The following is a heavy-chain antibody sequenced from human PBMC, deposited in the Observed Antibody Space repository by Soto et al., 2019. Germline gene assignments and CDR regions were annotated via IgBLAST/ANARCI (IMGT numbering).Heavy chain of an antibody. Sequence: VASVKVSCKASGGTFSGHAISWVRQAPGQGPEWMGGLIPLFGTTQHAQRFQGRLTITADKSTTTAYMELTSLRFEDTAIYYCARGPNWGYRFDSWGQGTLVTVSS. V-gene: IGHV1-69*06. CDR3: ARGPNWGYRFDS. D-gene: IGHD7-27*01. J-gene: IGHJ4*02. CDR1: GGTFSGHA. CDR2: LIPLFGTT.